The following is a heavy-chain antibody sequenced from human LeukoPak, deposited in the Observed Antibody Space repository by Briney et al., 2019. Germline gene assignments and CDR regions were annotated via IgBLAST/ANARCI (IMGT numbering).Heavy chain of an antibody. V-gene: IGHV3-48*01. D-gene: IGHD2-2*01. CDR2: IRWGPSRV. CDR3: VRDPDALDY. J-gene: IGHJ4*02. CDR1: GFTFTNAW. Sequence: GGSLRLSCAASGFTFTNAWMSWVRQAPGKGLEWVAYIRWGPSRVHYADSVWGRFTISRDNAENSLYLQMDSLRVEDTAVYYCVRDPDALDYWGQGTLVTVSS.